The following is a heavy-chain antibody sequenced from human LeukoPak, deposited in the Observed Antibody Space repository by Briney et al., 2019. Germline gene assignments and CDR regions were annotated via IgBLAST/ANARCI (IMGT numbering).Heavy chain of an antibody. J-gene: IGHJ4*02. CDR1: GFTFNNYA. V-gene: IGHV3-23*01. CDR2: ISGGGETT. Sequence: GGSQRLSCAASGFTFNNYAMNWVRQAPGKGLEWVSSISGGGETTYYADSAKGRFTISRDNSQNTLYLQMNSLRAEDTAVYYCARDYADYVGYFFFDYWGQGTLVTVSS. CDR3: ARDYADYVGYFFFDY. D-gene: IGHD4-17*01.